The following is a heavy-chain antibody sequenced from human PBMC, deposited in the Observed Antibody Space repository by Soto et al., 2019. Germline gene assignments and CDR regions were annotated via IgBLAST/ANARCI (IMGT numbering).Heavy chain of an antibody. CDR2: ISYDGSNK. Sequence: GGSLRLSCAASGFTFSSYGMHWVRQAPGKGLEWVAVISYDGSNKYYADSVKGRFTISRDNSKNTLYLQMNSLRAEDTAVYYCAKDLAAVAGTYYYYYGMDVWGQGTTVTVSS. V-gene: IGHV3-30*18. J-gene: IGHJ6*02. D-gene: IGHD6-19*01. CDR3: AKDLAAVAGTYYYYYGMDV. CDR1: GFTFSSYG.